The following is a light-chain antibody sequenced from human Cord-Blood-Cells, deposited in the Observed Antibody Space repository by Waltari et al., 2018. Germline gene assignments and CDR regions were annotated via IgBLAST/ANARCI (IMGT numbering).Light chain of an antibody. J-gene: IGLJ1*01. CDR3: AAWDDSLSGYV. CDR2: RKN. V-gene: IGLV1-47*01. CDR1: SSNIGSNY. Sequence: QSALTQPASVSGSPGQSITLSCTGTSSNIGSNYVYWYQQLPGTAPKLLIYRKNQGPPGVPVRFSGSKSGTSASLAISGLRSEDEADYYCAAWDDSLSGYVFGTGTKVTVL.